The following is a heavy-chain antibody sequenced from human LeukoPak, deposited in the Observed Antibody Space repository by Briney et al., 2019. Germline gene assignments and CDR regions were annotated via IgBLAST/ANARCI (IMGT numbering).Heavy chain of an antibody. Sequence: QAGGSLRLSCGASGFTFSSYAMSRVRQAPGKGLEWVSGISGSGGRTIYADSVKGRFTISRDNSKNTLYLQMNSLRAEDTAVYYCAKRVPSRGSDVWGQGTMVTVSS. V-gene: IGHV3-23*01. CDR3: AKRVPSRGSDV. CDR2: ISGSGGRT. CDR1: GFTFSSYA. D-gene: IGHD3-10*01. J-gene: IGHJ3*01.